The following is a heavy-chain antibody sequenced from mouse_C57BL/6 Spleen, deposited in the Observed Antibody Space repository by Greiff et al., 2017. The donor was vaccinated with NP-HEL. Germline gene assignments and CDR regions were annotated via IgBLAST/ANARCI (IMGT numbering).Heavy chain of an antibody. CDR1: GYTFTDYY. Sequence: VQLQQSGPVLVKPGASVKMSCKASGYTFTDYYMNWVKQSHGKSLEWIGVINPYNGGTSYNEKFKGKATLTVDKSSSTAYMELNSLTSEDSAVYYSAKGGNWAMDYWGQGTSVTVSS. CDR2: INPYNGGT. V-gene: IGHV1-19*01. D-gene: IGHD4-1*02. J-gene: IGHJ4*01. CDR3: AKGGNWAMDY.